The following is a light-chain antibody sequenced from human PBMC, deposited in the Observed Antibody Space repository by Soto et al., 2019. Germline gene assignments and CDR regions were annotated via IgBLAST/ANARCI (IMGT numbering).Light chain of an antibody. CDR1: QDISSS. J-gene: IGKJ4*01. CDR2: AAA. Sequence: IQLTQSPSFLSASVGDRVTITCRASQDISSSLGWYQQKPGKAPKLLIYAAAILQSGVTSRFSGSGFGTDFTLTISSLQAEDFASYFCQQLRSYPSTFGGGTKVEIK. V-gene: IGKV1-9*01. CDR3: QQLRSYPST.